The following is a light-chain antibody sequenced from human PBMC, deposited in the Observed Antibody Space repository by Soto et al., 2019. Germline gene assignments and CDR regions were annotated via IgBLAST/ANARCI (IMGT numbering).Light chain of an antibody. CDR3: QKYSSAPRT. CDR1: QSISSW. CDR2: DAS. J-gene: IGKJ1*01. Sequence: DIQMTQSPSTLSASVGDRVTITCRASQSISSWLAWYQQKPGKAPKLLIYDASSLESGVPSRFSGSGSGTDFTLTISSLQPEDVATYYCQKYSSAPRTFGQGTKVDIK. V-gene: IGKV1-5*01.